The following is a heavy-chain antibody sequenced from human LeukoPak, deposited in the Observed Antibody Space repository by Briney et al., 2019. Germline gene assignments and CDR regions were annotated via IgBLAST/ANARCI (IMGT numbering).Heavy chain of an antibody. D-gene: IGHD5-24*01. Sequence: GGSLRLSCAASGFTFSSFAMHWVRQAPGKGLEWVAVISYDGSKEYYADSVKGRFTISRDNSKNTLYLQMNSLRAEDTALYYCARDAVRSGEMGRLGYWGQGTLVTVSS. V-gene: IGHV3-30*04. CDR1: GFTFSSFA. CDR3: ARDAVRSGEMGRLGY. J-gene: IGHJ4*02. CDR2: ISYDGSKE.